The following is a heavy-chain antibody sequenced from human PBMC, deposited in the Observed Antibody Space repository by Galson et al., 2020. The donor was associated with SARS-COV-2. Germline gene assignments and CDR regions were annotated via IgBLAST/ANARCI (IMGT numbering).Heavy chain of an antibody. J-gene: IGHJ5*01. CDR1: GYTLTELS. CDR2: FDPEDGET. CDR3: ATTTPLEWLLSGGNWFDS. D-gene: IGHD3-3*01. Sequence: ASVKVSCQVSGYTLTELSMHWVRQAPGKGLEWMGGFDPEDGETIYAQKFQGRVTMTEDTSTDTAYMELSSLRSEDTAVYYCATTTPLEWLLSGGNWFDSWGQGTLVTV. V-gene: IGHV1-24*01.